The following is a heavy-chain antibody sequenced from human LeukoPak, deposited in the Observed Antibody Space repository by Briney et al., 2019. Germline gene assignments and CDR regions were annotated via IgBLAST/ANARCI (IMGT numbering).Heavy chain of an antibody. CDR2: IYPGDSDT. D-gene: IGHD3-22*01. V-gene: IGHV5-51*01. Sequence: NRGESLQISCQGSGYIFTTYWIAWVRQMPGKGLEWMGIIYPGDSDTRYSPSFQGQVTISADKSISTAYLQWSSLKASDTAMYYCARSNYYDSYTNYWGQGTLVTVSS. CDR1: GYIFTTYW. J-gene: IGHJ4*02. CDR3: ARSNYYDSYTNY.